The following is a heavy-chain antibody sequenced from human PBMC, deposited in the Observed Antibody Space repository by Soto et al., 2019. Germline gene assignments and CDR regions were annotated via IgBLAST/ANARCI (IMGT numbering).Heavy chain of an antibody. CDR3: AKDTEGFWSGYPFFDY. CDR1: GFTFSSYA. D-gene: IGHD3-3*01. J-gene: IGHJ4*02. V-gene: IGHV3-23*01. CDR2: ISGSGGST. Sequence: GESLKISCAASGFTFSSYAMSWVRQAPGKGLEWVSAISGSGGSTYYADSVKGRFTISRDNSKNTLYLQMNSLRAEDTAVYYCAKDTEGFWSGYPFFDYWGQGTLVTVSS.